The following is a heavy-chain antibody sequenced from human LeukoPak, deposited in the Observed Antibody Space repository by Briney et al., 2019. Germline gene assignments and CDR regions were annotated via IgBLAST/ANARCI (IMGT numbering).Heavy chain of an antibody. CDR2: ISGSGGST. CDR3: ARPDVYYYDSSGYGY. CDR1: GFTFSTSA. D-gene: IGHD3-22*01. J-gene: IGHJ4*02. Sequence: GGSLRLSCAASGFTFSTSAMTWVRQAPWKGLEWVSGISGSGGSTYYADSVKGRFTISRDNAKNSLYLQMNSLRAEDTAVYYCARPDVYYYDSSGYGYWGQGTLVTVSS. V-gene: IGHV3-23*01.